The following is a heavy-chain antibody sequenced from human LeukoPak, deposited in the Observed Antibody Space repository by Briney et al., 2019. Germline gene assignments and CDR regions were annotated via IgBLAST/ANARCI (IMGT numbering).Heavy chain of an antibody. J-gene: IGHJ5*02. D-gene: IGHD3-10*01. Sequence: GGSLRLSCAASGFTISTYALHWVRQAPGKGLEWVAVISNDASNTYYADSVEGRFTISRDNSKNTLYLQMNSLRAEDTAVYYCARRLGSGSYYGENWFDPWGQGTLVIVSS. CDR1: GFTISTYA. V-gene: IGHV3-30*04. CDR2: ISNDASNT. CDR3: ARRLGSGSYYGENWFDP.